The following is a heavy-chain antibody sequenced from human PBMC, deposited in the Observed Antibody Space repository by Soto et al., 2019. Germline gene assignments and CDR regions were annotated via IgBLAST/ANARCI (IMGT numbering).Heavy chain of an antibody. J-gene: IGHJ4*02. D-gene: IGHD3-9*01. V-gene: IGHV3-21*01. CDR2: ISSSSSYI. CDR1: GFTFSSYS. Sequence: EVQLVESGGGLVKPGGSLRLSCAASGFTFSSYSMNWVRQAPGKGLKWVSSISSSSSYIYYADSVKGRFTISRDNAKNSLYLQMNSLRAEDTAVYYCARDEYDILTGYYDFDYWGQGTLVTVSS. CDR3: ARDEYDILTGYYDFDY.